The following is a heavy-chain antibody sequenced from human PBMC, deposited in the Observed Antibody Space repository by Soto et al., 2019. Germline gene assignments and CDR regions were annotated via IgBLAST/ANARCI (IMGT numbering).Heavy chain of an antibody. CDR2: ISYDGSNK. Sequence: QVQLVESGGGVVQPGRSLRLSCAASGFTFSSYGMHWVRQAPGKGLEWVAVISYDGSNKYYADSVKGRFTISRDNSKNTLYLQMNSLRAENWAVYYCAKGSTAITYIDYCGHGTLVIISS. CDR1: GFTFSSYG. CDR3: AKGSTAITYIDY. D-gene: IGHD5-18*01. V-gene: IGHV3-30*18. J-gene: IGHJ4*01.